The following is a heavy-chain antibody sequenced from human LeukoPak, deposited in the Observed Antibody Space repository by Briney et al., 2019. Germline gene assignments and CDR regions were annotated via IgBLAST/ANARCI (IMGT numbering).Heavy chain of an antibody. V-gene: IGHV3-23*01. D-gene: IGHD2-2*01. Sequence: GGSLRLSCAASGFTFSTYAMSWVRQAPGKGLEWVSAISASGGTTYYVDFVKGRFTISRDNSKNTLYLQMSSLRVEDTAVYYCAKEPREYCSSTSCPNWIDPLGQ. CDR3: AKEPREYCSSTSCPNWIDP. CDR2: ISASGGTT. CDR1: GFTFSTYA. J-gene: IGHJ5*02.